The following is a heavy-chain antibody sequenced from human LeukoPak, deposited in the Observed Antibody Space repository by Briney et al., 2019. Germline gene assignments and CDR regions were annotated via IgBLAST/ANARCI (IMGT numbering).Heavy chain of an antibody. J-gene: IGHJ5*02. CDR1: GFTVSSNF. CDR3: ARKSLGIVAAGTFFGS. CDR2: IYSGGGT. V-gene: IGHV3-53*01. Sequence: GGSLRLSCAASGFTVSSNFVTWVRQAPGKGLEWLSIIYSGGGTDYADSVKGRFTISRDNSKNTVYLQMNSLRAEDTAMYHCARKSLGIVAAGTFFGSWGQGTLVAVSS. D-gene: IGHD6-13*01.